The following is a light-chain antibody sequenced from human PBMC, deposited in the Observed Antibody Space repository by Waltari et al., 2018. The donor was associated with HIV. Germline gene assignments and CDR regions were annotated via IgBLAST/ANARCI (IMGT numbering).Light chain of an antibody. CDR2: AAS. CDR1: QSITTY. J-gene: IGKJ5*01. V-gene: IGKV1-39*01. Sequence: DIQMTQSPSSLSASVGDRVTISCRAGQSITTYFNWYYQKPGKDPKLRIYAASRLHSGVPSRFSGSGSGTDFTLTISSLLPDDFATYYCQQSYSSLSFGQGTRLDIK. CDR3: QQSYSSLS.